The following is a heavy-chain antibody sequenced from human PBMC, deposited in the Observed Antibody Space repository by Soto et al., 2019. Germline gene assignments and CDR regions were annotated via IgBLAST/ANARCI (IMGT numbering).Heavy chain of an antibody. CDR3: ARLKPLWFGDDQRGMDV. J-gene: IGHJ6*02. Sequence: PGGSLRLSCAASGFTFSSYEMNWVRQAPGKGLEWVSYISSSGSTIYYADSVKGRFTISRDNAKNSLYLQMNSLRAEDTAVYYCARLKPLWFGDDQRGMDVWGQGTTVTVSS. V-gene: IGHV3-48*03. CDR2: ISSSGSTI. D-gene: IGHD3-10*01. CDR1: GFTFSSYE.